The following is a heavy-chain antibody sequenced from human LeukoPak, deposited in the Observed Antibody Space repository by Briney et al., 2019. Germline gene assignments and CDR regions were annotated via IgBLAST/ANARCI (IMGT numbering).Heavy chain of an antibody. J-gene: IGHJ6*02. CDR3: ARDGITIFGVPYGMDV. V-gene: IGHV3-23*01. D-gene: IGHD3-3*01. Sequence: GGSLRLSCAASGFTFSSYAMSWVRQAPGKGLEWVSAISGSGGSTYYADSVKGRFTISRDNAKNSLYLQMNSLRAEDTAVYYCARDGITIFGVPYGMDVWGQGTTVTVFS. CDR1: GFTFSSYA. CDR2: ISGSGGST.